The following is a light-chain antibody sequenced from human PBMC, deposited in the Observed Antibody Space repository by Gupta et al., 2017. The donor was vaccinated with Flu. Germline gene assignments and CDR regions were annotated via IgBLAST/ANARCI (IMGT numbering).Light chain of an antibody. J-gene: IGKJ3*01. CDR3: MDSIPLFT. Sequence: DIVMTQTPLSLSVTPGQPASISCKSSQSLLHSDGKTYLYWYLQKPGQPPQLMIYEGSNRFSGGPVGFSGGGEEKDFTLKSSLREAEDGGVYYVMDSIPLFTFGPGTKVDIK. CDR2: EGS. V-gene: IGKV2D-29*01. CDR1: QSLLHSDGKTY.